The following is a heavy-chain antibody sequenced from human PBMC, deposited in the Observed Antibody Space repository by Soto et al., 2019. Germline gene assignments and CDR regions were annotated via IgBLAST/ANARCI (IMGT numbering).Heavy chain of an antibody. D-gene: IGHD2-2*01. CDR3: GAYCSRTHCYEWFDP. CDR1: GGSIGSSSYY. J-gene: IGHJ5*02. Sequence: SETLSLTCSVSGGSIGSSSYYFGWIRQPPGKGLEWIGSLYYTGTTNYNSSLKSRVTISADKSQNQFSLRLSSVTAADTAVYYCGAYCSRTHCYEWFDPWGQGTLVTVSX. CDR2: LYYTGTT. V-gene: IGHV4-39*01.